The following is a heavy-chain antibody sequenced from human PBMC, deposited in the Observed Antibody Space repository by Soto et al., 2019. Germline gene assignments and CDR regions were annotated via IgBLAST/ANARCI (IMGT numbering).Heavy chain of an antibody. Sequence: PGGSLRLSCVASGYNFTKYAVSWVRQAPGKGLEWVSAISSGGDNTHYADSVKGRFTITRDNSKNMLYLEMNSLTVEDTAIYYCVRRAQYFDGTGFHAFDIWGQGTRVTVSS. CDR1: GYNFTKYA. CDR2: ISSGGDNT. D-gene: IGHD3-22*01. CDR3: VRRAQYFDGTGFHAFDI. J-gene: IGHJ3*02. V-gene: IGHV3-23*01.